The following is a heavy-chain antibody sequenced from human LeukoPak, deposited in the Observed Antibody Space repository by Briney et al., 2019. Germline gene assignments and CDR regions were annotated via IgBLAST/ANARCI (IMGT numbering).Heavy chain of an antibody. CDR1: GDTFTNIG. Sequence: SVKVSCKASGDTFTNIGINWVRQAPGQGLEWMGRIIPIFGTAHYAQKFQGRVTITADKSTATAYMELSSLKSADTAVYYCARAGYGDSDFDYWGQGTLVTVSS. V-gene: IGHV1-69*06. CDR3: ARAGYGDSDFDY. D-gene: IGHD4-17*01. J-gene: IGHJ4*02. CDR2: IIPIFGTA.